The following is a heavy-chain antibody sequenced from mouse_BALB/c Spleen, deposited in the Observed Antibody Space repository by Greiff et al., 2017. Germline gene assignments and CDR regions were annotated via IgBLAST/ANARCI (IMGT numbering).Heavy chain of an antibody. CDR3: ARGGSSYSRAMDY. CDR1: GYTFTSYW. V-gene: IGHV1-7*01. CDR2: INPSTGYT. D-gene: IGHD1-1*01. Sequence: VQLQQSGAELAKPGASVKMSCKASGYTFTSYWMHWVKQRPGQGLEWIGYINPSTGYTEYNQKFKDKATLTADKSSSTAYMQLSSLTSEDSAVYYCARGGSSYSRAMDYWGQGTSVTVSS. J-gene: IGHJ4*01.